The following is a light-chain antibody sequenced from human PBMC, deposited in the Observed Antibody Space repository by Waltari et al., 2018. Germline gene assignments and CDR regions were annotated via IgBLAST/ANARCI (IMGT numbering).Light chain of an antibody. CDR3: QSYDSSLNGHI. Sequence: QSVLTQPPSVSGAPGQRVTISRTGSSSTLRTTYDVYWYQQFQGRVPKLLLCGDKIRPSGVPDRFSASKSGTSASLAITGLQAEDEADYYCQSYDSSLNGHIFGGGTRLTVL. J-gene: IGLJ2*01. CDR2: GDK. CDR1: SSTLRTTYD. V-gene: IGLV1-40*01.